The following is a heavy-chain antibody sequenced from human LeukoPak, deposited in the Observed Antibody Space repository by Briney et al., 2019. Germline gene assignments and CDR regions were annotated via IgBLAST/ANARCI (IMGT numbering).Heavy chain of an antibody. CDR3: ARDKGYCTGGNCYSYFDY. CDR2: IWSDGSRK. Sequence: GGSLRPSCAASGISFSSSGMQWVRQAPGKGLEWVAVIWSDGSRKYYADSVKGRFTISRDNSKNTLYLQMDSLTAEDTAVYYCARDKGYCTGGNCYSYFDYWGQGTLVSVSS. J-gene: IGHJ4*02. V-gene: IGHV3-33*01. D-gene: IGHD2-15*01. CDR1: GISFSSSG.